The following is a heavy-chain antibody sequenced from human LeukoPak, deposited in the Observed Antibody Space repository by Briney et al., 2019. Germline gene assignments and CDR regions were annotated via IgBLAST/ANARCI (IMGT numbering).Heavy chain of an antibody. V-gene: IGHV4-39*07. CDR1: GGSINSRSYY. Sequence: TSETLSLTCTVSGGSINSRSYYWGWVRQSPGRGLEWTGSVYYNGPTYYNPSLRSRITISRDTSKNQFSLKLTSVTAADTAVYYCTRVGERGTGGRLFDYWGQGTLVTVSS. CDR3: TRVGERGTGGRLFDY. D-gene: IGHD3-10*01. J-gene: IGHJ4*02. CDR2: VYYNGPT.